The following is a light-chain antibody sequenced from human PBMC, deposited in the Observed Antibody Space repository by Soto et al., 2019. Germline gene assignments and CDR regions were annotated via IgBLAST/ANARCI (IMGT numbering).Light chain of an antibody. CDR3: CSYAGSSTWV. V-gene: IGLV2-23*01. J-gene: IGLJ1*01. CDR2: EGS. Sequence: QSVLTQPASVSGSPGQLITISCTGTSSDVGSYNFVSWYQQHPGKAPKLMIYEGSKRPSGVSNRFSGSKSGNTASLTISGLQAEDEADYYCCSYAGSSTWVFGTGTKVTVL. CDR1: SSDVGSYNF.